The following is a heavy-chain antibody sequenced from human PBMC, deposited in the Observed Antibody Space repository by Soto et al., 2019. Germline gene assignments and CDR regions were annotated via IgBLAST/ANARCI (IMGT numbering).Heavy chain of an antibody. CDR2: ISVYNGNT. Sequence: QVQLLQSAAEVKKPGASVKVSCKTSGFTFTSYGISWARQAPGQGLEWMGWISVYNGNTDYAQKFQGKVTMTADKSTRTAYMELRSLSSDDTAVYYCVRDRWGDFDYWGQGTLVTVSS. D-gene: IGHD3-16*01. CDR3: VRDRWGDFDY. V-gene: IGHV1-18*01. J-gene: IGHJ4*02. CDR1: GFTFTSYG.